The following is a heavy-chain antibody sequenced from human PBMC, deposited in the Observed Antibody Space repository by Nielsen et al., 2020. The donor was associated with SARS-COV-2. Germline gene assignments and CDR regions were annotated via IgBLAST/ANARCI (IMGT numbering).Heavy chain of an antibody. J-gene: IGHJ4*02. CDR1: GGSFSGYY. CDR3: ARGPSPALDY. V-gene: IGHV4-34*01. Sequence: SQTLSLTCAVYGGSFSGYYWSWIRQPPGKGLEWIGEINHSGSTNYNPSLKSRVTISVDTSKNQFSLKLSSVTAADTAVYYCARGPSPALDYWGQGTLVTVSS. CDR2: INHSGST.